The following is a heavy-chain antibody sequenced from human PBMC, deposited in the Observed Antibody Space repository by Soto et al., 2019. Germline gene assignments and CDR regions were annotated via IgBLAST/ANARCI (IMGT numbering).Heavy chain of an antibody. J-gene: IGHJ6*02. Sequence: LGESLKISCKGSGYSFTSYWISWVRQMPGKGLEWMGRIDPSDSYTNYSPSFQGHITISADKSISTAYLQWSSLKASDTAMYYCARSKDQQQLVQYYYYYYGMDVWGQGTTVTVSS. D-gene: IGHD6-13*01. CDR2: IDPSDSYT. CDR3: ARSKDQQQLVQYYYYYYGMDV. V-gene: IGHV5-10-1*01. CDR1: GYSFTSYW.